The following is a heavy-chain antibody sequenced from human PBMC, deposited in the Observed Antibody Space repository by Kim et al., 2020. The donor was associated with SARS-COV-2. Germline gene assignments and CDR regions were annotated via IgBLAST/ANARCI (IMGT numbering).Heavy chain of an antibody. CDR3: AKVRARLLGYYYYGMDV. V-gene: IGHV3-23*01. D-gene: IGHD2-8*02. CDR1: GFTFSSYA. J-gene: IGHJ6*02. Sequence: GGSLRLSCAASGFTFSSYAMSWVRQAPGKGLEWVSAISGSGGSTYYADSVKGRFTIARDKSKNTLYLQMNSLRAEDTAVYYCAKVRARLLGYYYYGMDVWGQGTTVTVSS. CDR2: ISGSGGST.